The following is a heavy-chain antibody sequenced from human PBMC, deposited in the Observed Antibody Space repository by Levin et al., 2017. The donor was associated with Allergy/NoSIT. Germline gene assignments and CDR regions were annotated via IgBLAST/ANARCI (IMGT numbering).Heavy chain of an antibody. CDR3: VRGTCCLDS. Sequence: GESLKISCAASGFTFSTYDMSWVRQAPGKGLEWVSGIGGSGGYTHYADSMKGRFTISRDNSKNTVFLQMNSLRPEDTAVYYCVRGTCCLDSWGQGTLVTVSS. J-gene: IGHJ4*02. CDR1: GFTFSTYD. CDR2: IGGSGGYT. V-gene: IGHV3-23*01. D-gene: IGHD2-2*01.